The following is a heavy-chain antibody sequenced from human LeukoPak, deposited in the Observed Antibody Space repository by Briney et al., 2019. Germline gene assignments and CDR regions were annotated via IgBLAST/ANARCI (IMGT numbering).Heavy chain of an antibody. CDR1: GFTFDDYA. Sequence: GRSQRLSCAASGFTFDDYAMHWVRQAPGKGLEWVSGISWNSGSIGYADSVKGRFTISRDNAKNSLYLQMNSLRAEDTALYYCAKAGSSGYYPEYYFDYWGQGTLVTVSS. D-gene: IGHD3-22*01. J-gene: IGHJ4*02. CDR2: ISWNSGSI. V-gene: IGHV3-9*01. CDR3: AKAGSSGYYPEYYFDY.